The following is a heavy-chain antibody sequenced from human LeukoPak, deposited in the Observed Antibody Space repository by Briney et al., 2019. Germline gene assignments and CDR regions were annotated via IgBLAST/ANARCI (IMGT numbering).Heavy chain of an antibody. V-gene: IGHV1-24*01. CDR3: ATDTRRGYSGYEYYYYYGMDV. J-gene: IGHJ6*02. D-gene: IGHD5-12*01. CDR1: GYTLTELS. CDR2: FDPEDGET. Sequence: ASVKVSCEVSGYTLTELSMHWVRQAPGKGLEWMGGFDPEDGETIYAQKFQGRVTMTEDTSTDTAYMELSSLRSEDTAVYYCATDTRRGYSGYEYYYYYGMDVWGQGTTVTVSS.